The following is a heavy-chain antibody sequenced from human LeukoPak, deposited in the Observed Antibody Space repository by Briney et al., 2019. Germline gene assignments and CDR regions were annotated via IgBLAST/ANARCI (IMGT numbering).Heavy chain of an antibody. CDR2: IRNDGSNE. J-gene: IGHJ4*02. CDR1: GFAFSTYG. Sequence: GGSLRLSCAASGFAFSTYGRHWVGQAPAKGLDWVAFIRNDGSNENYADSVKGRFTISRDNSKNTLYLHMNSLRAEDTAVYYCANDQYRSSWYYFDYWGQGTLVTVSS. D-gene: IGHD6-13*01. CDR3: ANDQYRSSWYYFDY. V-gene: IGHV3-30*02.